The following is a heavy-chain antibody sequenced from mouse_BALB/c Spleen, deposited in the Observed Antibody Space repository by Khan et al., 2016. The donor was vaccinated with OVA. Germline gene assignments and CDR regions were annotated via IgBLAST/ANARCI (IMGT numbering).Heavy chain of an antibody. CDR1: GYSFTSHT. CDR3: ARRTTGYDLDY. J-gene: IGHJ4*01. CDR2: INPRSGYT. V-gene: IGHV1-4*01. D-gene: IGHD2-14*01. Sequence: QVQLKQSGAELARPGASVKMSCKASGYSFTSHTMHWVKQRPGQGLEWIGYINPRSGYTNYNQKFNDKATLTADKSSSTAYMQLSSLTSEDSAVYYCARRTTGYDLDYWGQVTSVTVSS.